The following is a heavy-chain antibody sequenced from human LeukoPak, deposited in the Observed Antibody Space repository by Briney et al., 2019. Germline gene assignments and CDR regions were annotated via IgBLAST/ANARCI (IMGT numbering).Heavy chain of an antibody. CDR3: ARIEVSYYESRGYSDYFDY. J-gene: IGHJ4*02. CDR2: IYYSGST. D-gene: IGHD3-22*01. V-gene: IGHV4-59*01. CDR1: GGTISSYY. Sequence: SETLSLTCLVCGGTISSYYWSWLRQPPGKGLAWVGYIYYSGSTNYNPSLQSRVTISVDTAKNQFSLKLSSVTAADTAVYYCARIEVSYYESRGYSDYFDYWGQGTLVTVSS.